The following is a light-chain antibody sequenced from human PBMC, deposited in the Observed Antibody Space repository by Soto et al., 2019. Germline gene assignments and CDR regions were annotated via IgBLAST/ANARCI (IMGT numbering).Light chain of an antibody. Sequence: EIVLTQSPGTLSLSPGERVTLSCRASQSISGSYLAWYQQRPGQAPRLVIYGASTRATGIPARFSGGGSGTEFTLTISSLQSEDFAVYYCQQYNSWPPITFGQGTRLEIK. CDR1: QSISGSY. CDR3: QQYNSWPPIT. J-gene: IGKJ5*01. V-gene: IGKV3-15*01. CDR2: GAS.